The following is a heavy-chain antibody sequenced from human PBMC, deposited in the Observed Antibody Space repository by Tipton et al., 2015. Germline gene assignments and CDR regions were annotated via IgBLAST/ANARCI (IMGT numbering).Heavy chain of an antibody. CDR3: ARGAETTVPGWYFDY. CDR2: IWYDGSQR. Sequence: RSLRLSCAASGFTFSTYGIHWVRQAPGKGLEWVAVIWYDGSQRYYADSVKGRFTISRDNSKNTVHLQMNSLRAEDTAVYCCARGAETTVPGWYFDYWGQGTLVTVSS. CDR1: GFTFSTYG. V-gene: IGHV3-33*01. D-gene: IGHD4-17*01. J-gene: IGHJ4*02.